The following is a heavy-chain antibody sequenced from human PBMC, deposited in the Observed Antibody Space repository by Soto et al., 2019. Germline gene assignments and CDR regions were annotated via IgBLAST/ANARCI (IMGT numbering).Heavy chain of an antibody. CDR3: ARGGSYHELVPDY. J-gene: IGHJ4*02. Sequence: QVQLQESGPGLVKPSQTLSLTCTVSGGSISSGDYYWTWIRQDPGKGLEWIGYIYHSGSTYYNPPLKSRVTMSVDTSNNQFALKMSSVAAADTAVYYCARGGSYHELVPDYWGQGTLVTVSS. V-gene: IGHV4-31*03. CDR1: GGSISSGDYY. D-gene: IGHD3-16*02. CDR2: IYHSGST.